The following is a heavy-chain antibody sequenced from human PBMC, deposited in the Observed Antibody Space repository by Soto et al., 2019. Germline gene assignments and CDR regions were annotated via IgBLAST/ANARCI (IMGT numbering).Heavy chain of an antibody. CDR1: WFIFGNFW. J-gene: IGHJ4*01. CDR2: IKQDGSEK. CDR3: ARVVYSHGWTFDY. V-gene: IGHV3-7*01. D-gene: IGHD1-26*01. Sequence: GGNPRLSCAASWFIFGNFWMSWVRQAPGKGLEWVANIKQDGSEKYYVDSVKGRFTLSRDNAKNSLHLQMNSLKAEDTAMYLFARVVYSHGWTFDYWGQGILVIVSS.